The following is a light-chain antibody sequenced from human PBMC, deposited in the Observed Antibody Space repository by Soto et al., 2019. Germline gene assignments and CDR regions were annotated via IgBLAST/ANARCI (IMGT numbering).Light chain of an antibody. CDR2: EVS. J-gene: IGLJ1*01. V-gene: IGLV2-18*02. CDR1: SSEVGSYNR. CDR3: SSYTSSSTYV. Sequence: QSVLTQPPSVSGSLGQSVTISCTGTSSEVGSYNRVSWYQQPPGTATKLMIYEVSNRPSGVPDRLYGSKSGNTASLTISGFQAEDEADYYCSSYTSSSTYVFGTGTKVTVL.